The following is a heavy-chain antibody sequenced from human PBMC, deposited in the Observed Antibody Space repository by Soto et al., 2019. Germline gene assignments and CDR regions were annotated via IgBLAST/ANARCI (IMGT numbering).Heavy chain of an antibody. J-gene: IGHJ4*02. Sequence: GGSLRLSCAASGFTFSSHAMNWVHQAPGKGLEWVSGISASGGSTYYADSVKGRFTISRDNSKNTLYLQMNSVRAEDTAVYYCAKDRGVRGSIGSIDYWGQGTLVTVSS. CDR2: ISASGGST. V-gene: IGHV3-23*01. CDR3: AKDRGVRGSIGSIDY. CDR1: GFTFSSHA. D-gene: IGHD3-10*01.